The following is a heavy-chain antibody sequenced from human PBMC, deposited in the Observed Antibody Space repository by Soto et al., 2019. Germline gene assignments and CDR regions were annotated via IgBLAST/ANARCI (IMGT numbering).Heavy chain of an antibody. CDR1: GFSLSTSGVG. Sequence: SGPTLVNPTQTLALTCTFSGFSLSTSGVGVGWIRQPPGKALEWLALIYWDDDKRYSPSLKSRLTITKDTSKNQVVLTMTNMDPVDTASYYCAHATAYYDFWSGYYTGHYYGMDVWGQGT. J-gene: IGHJ6*02. CDR2: IYWDDDK. D-gene: IGHD3-3*01. V-gene: IGHV2-5*02. CDR3: AHATAYYDFWSGYYTGHYYGMDV.